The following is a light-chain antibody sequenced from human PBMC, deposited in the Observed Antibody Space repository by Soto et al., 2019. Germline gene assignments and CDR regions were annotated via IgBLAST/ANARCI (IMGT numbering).Light chain of an antibody. CDR1: SGHSTYA. CDR2: LNSDGSH. CDR3: QTWGTGLYVV. Sequence: QLVLTQSPSASASLGASVNLTCTLSSGHSTYAIAWHQQQPEKGPRYLMKLNSDGSHSKGDGIPDRFSGSSSGAERYLTISSLQSEDEADYYCQTWGTGLYVVFGGGTKLTVL. J-gene: IGLJ2*01. V-gene: IGLV4-69*01.